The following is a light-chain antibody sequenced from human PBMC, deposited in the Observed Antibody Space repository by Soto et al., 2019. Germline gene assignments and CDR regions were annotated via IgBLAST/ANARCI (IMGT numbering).Light chain of an antibody. CDR1: QSVSSSY. Sequence: IVLTQSPGTLYLSPGERATLSCRASQSVSSSYLAWYQQKPGQAPRLLIYGASNRATGIPDRFSGSGSGTDFTLTIRRLAPEDFAVYDCQQYGSPGTFCQGTKVDIK. CDR3: QQYGSPGT. J-gene: IGKJ1*01. CDR2: GAS. V-gene: IGKV3-20*01.